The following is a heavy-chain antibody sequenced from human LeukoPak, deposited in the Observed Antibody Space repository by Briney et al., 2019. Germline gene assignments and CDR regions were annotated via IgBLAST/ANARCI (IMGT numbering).Heavy chain of an antibody. CDR3: ARGFLGVVTPDLDAFDI. V-gene: IGHV4-59*01. J-gene: IGHJ3*02. Sequence: SETLSLTCTVSGGPISSYYWSWIRQPPGKGLEWIGYIYYSGSTNYNPSLKSRVTISVDTSKNQFSLKLSSVTAADTAVYYCARGFLGVVTPDLDAFDIWGQGTVVTVSS. CDR1: GGPISSYY. CDR2: IYYSGST. D-gene: IGHD3-3*01.